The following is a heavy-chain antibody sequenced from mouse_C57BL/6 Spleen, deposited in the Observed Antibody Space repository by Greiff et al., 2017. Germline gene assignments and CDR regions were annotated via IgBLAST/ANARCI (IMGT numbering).Heavy chain of an antibody. Sequence: VQRVESGAELVKPGASVKISCKASGYAFSSYWMNWVKQRPGKGLEWIGQIYPGDGDTNYNGKFKGKATLTADKSSSTAYMQLSSLTSEDSAVYFCAREGGYDGYYDFFDYWGQGTTLTVSS. CDR1: GYAFSSYW. J-gene: IGHJ2*01. V-gene: IGHV1-80*01. D-gene: IGHD2-3*01. CDR3: AREGGYDGYYDFFDY. CDR2: IYPGDGDT.